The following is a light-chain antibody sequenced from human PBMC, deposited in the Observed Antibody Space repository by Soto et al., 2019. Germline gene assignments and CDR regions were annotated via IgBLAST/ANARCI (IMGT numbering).Light chain of an antibody. CDR3: QQYNYWPPMYT. V-gene: IGKV3-15*01. Sequence: EIVMTQSPATLSVSPGERATLSCRASQSFSSNLAWYQQKPGQAPRLLIYGASTRATGIPARFSGSGSGTEFTHTISSLQSEDFAVYYCQQYNYWPPMYTFGQGTKLEIK. CDR1: QSFSSN. J-gene: IGKJ2*01. CDR2: GAS.